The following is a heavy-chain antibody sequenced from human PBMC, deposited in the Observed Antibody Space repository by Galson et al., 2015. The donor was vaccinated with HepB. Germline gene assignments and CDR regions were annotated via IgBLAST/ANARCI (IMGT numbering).Heavy chain of an antibody. Sequence: SLRLSCAASGFTFSSYGMHWVRQAPGKGLEWVAVISYDGDIKYYADSVKGRFTISRDNSKNTLYLQMSSLRAEDTAVYYCAKLPLDYWGQGILVTVSS. CDR1: GFTFSSYG. CDR2: ISYDGDIK. V-gene: IGHV3-30*18. CDR3: AKLPLDY. J-gene: IGHJ4*02.